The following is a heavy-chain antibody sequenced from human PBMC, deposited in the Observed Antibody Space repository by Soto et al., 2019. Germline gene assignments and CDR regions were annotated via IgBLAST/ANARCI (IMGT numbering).Heavy chain of an antibody. V-gene: IGHV1-69*12. J-gene: IGHJ4*02. D-gene: IGHD5-18*01. CDR1: GGTFSTYA. CDR3: ASGIQLWLRRINNGYSG. Sequence: QVQLVQSGAEVKKPESSVKISCKAPGGTFSTYAVSWVLQAPGQGLEWMGGIIPMFGTANYAQRFQDRVTITADESTNTVYIELSSLRSEDTAVYFCASGIQLWLRRINNGYSGWGQGTLVTVSS. CDR2: IIPMFGTA.